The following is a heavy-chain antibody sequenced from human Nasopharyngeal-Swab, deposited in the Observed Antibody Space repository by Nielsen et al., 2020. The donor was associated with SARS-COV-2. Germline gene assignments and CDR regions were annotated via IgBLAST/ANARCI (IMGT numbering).Heavy chain of an antibody. Sequence: GESLKISCATSGFTFSTYDMHWVRQTTGKGLEWVSGIGTTGDTYFPGSVKGRFTISRENSKNSLYLQMNNLRAGDTAVYYCARGDLSHYYVTSGHPRGRYFDLWGRGTLVTVSS. CDR1: GFTFSTYD. D-gene: IGHD3-22*01. V-gene: IGHV3-13*01. CDR2: IGTTGDT. J-gene: IGHJ2*01. CDR3: ARGDLSHYYVTSGHPRGRYFDL.